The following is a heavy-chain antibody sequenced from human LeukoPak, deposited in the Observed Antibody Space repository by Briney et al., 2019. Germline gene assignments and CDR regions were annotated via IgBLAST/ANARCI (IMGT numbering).Heavy chain of an antibody. J-gene: IGHJ3*02. D-gene: IGHD4-17*01. CDR1: GFTFSSYG. CDR2: IWYDGSNK. CDR3: ARDRGDYGDLDAFDI. Sequence: PGRSLRLSCAASGFTFSSYGMHWVRQAPGKGLEWVAVIWYDGSNKYYADSVKGRFTISRDNFKNTLYLQMNSLRAEDTAVYYCARDRGDYGDLDAFDIWGQGTMVTVSS. V-gene: IGHV3-33*01.